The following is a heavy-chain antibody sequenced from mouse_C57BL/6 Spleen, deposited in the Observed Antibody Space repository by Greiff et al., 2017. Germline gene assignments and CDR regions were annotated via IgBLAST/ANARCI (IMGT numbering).Heavy chain of an antibody. Sequence: EVQLQQSGAELVRPGASVKLSCTASGFNIKDYYMHWVKQRPEQGLEWIGRIDPEDGDTEYAPKFQGKATMTADTSSNTAYLQLSSLTSEDTAVYYCTTQSAHYDYDPFAYGGQGTLVTVSA. V-gene: IGHV14-1*01. CDR3: TTQSAHYDYDPFAY. J-gene: IGHJ3*01. CDR1: GFNIKDYY. D-gene: IGHD2-4*01. CDR2: IDPEDGDT.